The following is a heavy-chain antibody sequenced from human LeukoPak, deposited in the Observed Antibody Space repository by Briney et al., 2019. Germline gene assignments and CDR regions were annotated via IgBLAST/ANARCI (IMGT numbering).Heavy chain of an antibody. V-gene: IGHV3-23*01. CDR3: AKGVAARPYYYYGMDV. CDR1: GFTFSSFA. D-gene: IGHD6-6*01. J-gene: IGHJ6*02. Sequence: GGSLRLSCAASGFTFSSFAMSWVRQAPGKGLEWVSAIRGSGGGTYYADSVKGRFTISRDNSKNTLYLQMNSLRAEDTAVYYCAKGVAARPYYYYGMDVWGPGTTVTVSS. CDR2: IRGSGGGT.